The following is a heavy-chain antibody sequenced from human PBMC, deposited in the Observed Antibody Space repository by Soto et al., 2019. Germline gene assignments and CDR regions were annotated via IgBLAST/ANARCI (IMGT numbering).Heavy chain of an antibody. CDR3: ARNGRVATSYYYYYMDA. CDR1: GYTFTSYA. D-gene: IGHD5-12*01. V-gene: IGHV1-3*01. J-gene: IGHJ6*03. CDR2: INAGNGNT. Sequence: QVQLVQSGAEVKKPGASVKVSCKASGYTFTSYALHWVRQAPGQRLEWMGWINAGNGNTKYSQIFQGRVTFTRDTSASTAYRELSTLRSEDTAVYYCARNGRVATSYYYYYMDAWGKGPTVTVSS.